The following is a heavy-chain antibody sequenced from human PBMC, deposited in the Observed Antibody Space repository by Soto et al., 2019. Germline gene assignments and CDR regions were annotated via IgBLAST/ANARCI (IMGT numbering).Heavy chain of an antibody. J-gene: IGHJ3*02. CDR3: ARGWGITMIPRRPYLAFDI. Sequence: QVQLQESGPGLVKPSETLSLTCTVSGGSVSSGSYYWSWIRQPPGKGLEWIGYIYYSGSTNYNPSLKSRVTISVDTSKNQFSLKLSSVTAADPAVYYCARGWGITMIPRRPYLAFDIWGQGTMVTVSS. CDR2: IYYSGST. V-gene: IGHV4-61*01. D-gene: IGHD3-22*01. CDR1: GGSVSSGSYY.